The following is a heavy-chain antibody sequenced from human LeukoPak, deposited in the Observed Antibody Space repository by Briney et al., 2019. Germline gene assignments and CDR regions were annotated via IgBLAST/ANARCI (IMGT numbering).Heavy chain of an antibody. CDR3: AGGDSSGWTDFDY. D-gene: IGHD6-19*01. CDR1: GGSISSFY. CDR2: ISYRGST. V-gene: IGHV4-59*08. Sequence: SETLSLTCTASGGSISSFYWSWIRQPPGKGLEWIGFISYRGSTNYNPSLKSRVTISLDTSKKQFSLKLSSVTAADTAVFYCAGGDSSGWTDFDYWGQGTLVTVSS. J-gene: IGHJ4*02.